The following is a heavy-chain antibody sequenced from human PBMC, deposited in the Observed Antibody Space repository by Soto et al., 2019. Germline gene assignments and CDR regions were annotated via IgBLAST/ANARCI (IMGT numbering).Heavy chain of an antibody. CDR1: GYTFTGYY. V-gene: IGHV1-2*04. D-gene: IGHD2-15*01. Sequence: ASVKVSCKASGYTFTGYYMHWVRQAPGQGLEWMGWINPNSGGTNYAQKFQGWVTMTRDTSISTAYMELSRLRSDDTAVYYCARVGCSGGSYYDYYYGMDVWGQGTTVTV. CDR3: ARVGCSGGSYYDYYYGMDV. J-gene: IGHJ6*02. CDR2: INPNSGGT.